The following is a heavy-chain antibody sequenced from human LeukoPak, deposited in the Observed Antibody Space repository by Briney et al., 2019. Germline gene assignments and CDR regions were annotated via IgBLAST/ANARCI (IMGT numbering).Heavy chain of an antibody. CDR2: INANSGTT. CDR1: GFAFSFYA. D-gene: IGHD6-19*01. J-gene: IGHJ5*01. CDR3: AKPISGGLAVTADWFHP. V-gene: IGHV3-23*01. Sequence: GGSLRLSCAASGFAFSFYAMSWLCQPPGKGLEWVSTINANSGTTSYAASVRGRFTISRDNSKNTLYLQVNTLRADDTATYYCAKPISGGLAVTADWFHPWGQGTQVVVSS.